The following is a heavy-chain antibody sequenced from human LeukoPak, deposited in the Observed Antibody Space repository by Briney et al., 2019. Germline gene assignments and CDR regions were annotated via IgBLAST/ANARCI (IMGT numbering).Heavy chain of an antibody. Sequence: SETLSLTCTVSGYSISSGYYWGWIRQPPGKGLEWIGNIYHNGYTYYNPSLKSRVTISVDTSKKQFSLKLSSVTAADTAVYYCARASGSNEGIYFDYWGQGTLVTVSS. CDR1: GYSISSGYY. V-gene: IGHV4-38-2*02. CDR3: ARASGSNEGIYFDY. CDR2: IYHNGYT. D-gene: IGHD4/OR15-4a*01. J-gene: IGHJ4*02.